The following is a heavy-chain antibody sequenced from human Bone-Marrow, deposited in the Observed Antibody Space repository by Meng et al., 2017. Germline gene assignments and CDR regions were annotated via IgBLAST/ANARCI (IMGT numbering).Heavy chain of an antibody. J-gene: IGHJ4*02. CDR2: IYYSGST. CDR3: ARDRESGYYSYYFDY. CDR1: GGSISSSSYY. D-gene: IGHD3-22*01. Sequence: SETLSRTCTVPGGSISSSSYYWGWIRQPPGKGLEWIGSIYYSGSTYYNPSLKSRVTISVDTSKNQFSLKLSSMTAADTTVYYCARDRESGYYSYYFDYWGQGTLVTVSS. V-gene: IGHV4-39*07.